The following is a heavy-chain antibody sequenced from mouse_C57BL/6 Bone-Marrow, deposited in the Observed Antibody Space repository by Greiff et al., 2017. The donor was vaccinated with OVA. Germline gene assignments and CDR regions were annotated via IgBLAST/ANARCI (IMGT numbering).Heavy chain of an antibody. CDR3: ALYYGSRDY. J-gene: IGHJ2*01. CDR2: INPNNGGT. D-gene: IGHD1-1*01. CDR1: GYTFTDYN. V-gene: IGHV1-22*01. Sequence: EVQLQQSGPELVKPGASVKMSCKASGYTFTDYNMHWVKQSHGKSLEWIGYINPNNGGTSYNQKFKGKATLTVDKSSSTAYMELRSLTSEDSAVYYCALYYGSRDYWGQGTTLTVSS.